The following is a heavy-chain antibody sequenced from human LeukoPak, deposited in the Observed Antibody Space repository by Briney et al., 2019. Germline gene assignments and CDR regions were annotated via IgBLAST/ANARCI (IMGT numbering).Heavy chain of an antibody. CDR1: GFTFSRYA. Sequence: GGSLRLSCSASGFTFSRYAMHWVRQAPGKGLEYVSGINDDGGRTHYGDSVKGRFSISRDNSKNTLHLQMSTLRAEDTALYYCVKDVGGSYAFDYWGQGILVTVAS. V-gene: IGHV3-64D*09. CDR2: INDDGGRT. D-gene: IGHD1-26*01. J-gene: IGHJ4*02. CDR3: VKDVGGSYAFDY.